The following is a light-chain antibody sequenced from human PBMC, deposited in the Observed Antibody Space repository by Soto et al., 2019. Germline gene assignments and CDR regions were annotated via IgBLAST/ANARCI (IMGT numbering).Light chain of an antibody. V-gene: IGLV2-11*01. Sequence: SDLTRAGSGSGSRWQPDTISNTRTSSDVGGYNYVSWYQQHPGKAPKLMIYDVSKRPSGVPDRFSGSKSGNTASLTISGLQAEDEADYYCCSYAGSYTYVFGTGTKVTVL. J-gene: IGLJ1*01. CDR1: SSDVGGYNY. CDR2: DVS. CDR3: CSYAGSYTYV.